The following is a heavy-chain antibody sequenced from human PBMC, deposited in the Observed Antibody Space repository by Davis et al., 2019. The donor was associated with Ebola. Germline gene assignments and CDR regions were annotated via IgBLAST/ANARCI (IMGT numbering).Heavy chain of an antibody. Sequence: GESLKISCAASGFTFSSYGMHWVRQAPGKGLEWVAVISYDGSNKYYADSVKGRFTISRDNSKNTLYLQMNSLRAEDTAVYYCARDGSDMTTHVGSFDYWGQGTLVTVSS. J-gene: IGHJ4*02. D-gene: IGHD4-11*01. V-gene: IGHV3-30*03. CDR1: GFTFSSYG. CDR2: ISYDGSNK. CDR3: ARDGSDMTTHVGSFDY.